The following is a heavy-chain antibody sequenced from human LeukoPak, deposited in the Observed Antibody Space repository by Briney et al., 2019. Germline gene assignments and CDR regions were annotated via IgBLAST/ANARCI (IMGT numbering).Heavy chain of an antibody. Sequence: GSVKLSCKASGFTFSDYYMHWVRQAPGQGFEWMGWINPNDGDTNYAQTFQGRVTMTRDTSMSTAQMEVSRLRSDDTAVYYCARANFLYCSSTTCLFDYWGQGTLVTVSS. CDR3: ARANFLYCSSTTCLFDY. CDR2: INPNDGDT. V-gene: IGHV1-2*02. D-gene: IGHD2-2*01. J-gene: IGHJ4*02. CDR1: GFTFSDYY.